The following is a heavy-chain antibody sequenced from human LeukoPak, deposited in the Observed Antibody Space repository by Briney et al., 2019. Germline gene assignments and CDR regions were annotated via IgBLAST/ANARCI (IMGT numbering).Heavy chain of an antibody. CDR1: GGSISSGDYY. Sequence: SETLSLTCTVSGGSISSGDYYWSWIRQPPGKGLEWIGYIYYSGSTYYNPSLKSRVTISVDTSKNQFSLKLSPVTAADTAVYYCARVVDGSGYFDYWGQGTLVTVSS. D-gene: IGHD3-10*01. V-gene: IGHV4-30-4*08. CDR2: IYYSGST. CDR3: ARVVDGSGYFDY. J-gene: IGHJ4*02.